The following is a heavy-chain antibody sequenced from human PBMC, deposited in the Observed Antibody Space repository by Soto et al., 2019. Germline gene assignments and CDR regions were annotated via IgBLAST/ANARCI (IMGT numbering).Heavy chain of an antibody. CDR1: GDSVSRNTAS. D-gene: IGHD5-12*01. Sequence: SQTLSLTCAISGDSVSRNTASWNWIRQSPSRGLEWLGRTYFRSKWYNDYAVSVKSRIIINPDTSNNQFSLQLNSVTPEDTAVYFCAKGANLGPKTGYAFDPWGQGIMVTVSS. V-gene: IGHV6-1*01. CDR2: TYFRSKWYN. J-gene: IGHJ5*02. CDR3: AKGANLGPKTGYAFDP.